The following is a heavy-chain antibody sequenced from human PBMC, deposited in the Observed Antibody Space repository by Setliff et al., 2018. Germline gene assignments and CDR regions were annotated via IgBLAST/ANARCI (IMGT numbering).Heavy chain of an antibody. D-gene: IGHD1-1*01. V-gene: IGHV4-39*07. CDR3: ARVVPLGGTDR. CDR1: GGSISSSSYY. J-gene: IGHJ5*02. Sequence: SETLSLTCTVSGGSISSSSYYWGWIRQPPGKGLEWIGTIYYTGNTYYNPSLKSRITISVDTSKNQFSLNLSSVTAADTAIYYCARVVPLGGTDRWGQGTLVTVSS. CDR2: IYYTGNT.